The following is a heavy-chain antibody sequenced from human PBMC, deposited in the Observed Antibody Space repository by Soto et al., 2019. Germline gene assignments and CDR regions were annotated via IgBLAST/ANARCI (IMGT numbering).Heavy chain of an antibody. CDR3: ARGDSRSYYYVYAFDV. J-gene: IGHJ3*01. Sequence: ESGGGLVQPGGSLTLSCVASGFSLSSHEMNWVRQAPGKGLEWISYISDTSRTIYYADSVRGRFTISRDNAKNSVSLQMNGLGVEDTAVYYCARGDSRSYYYVYAFDVWGQGTVVTVSS. CDR1: GFSLSSHE. V-gene: IGHV3-48*03. D-gene: IGHD3-22*01. CDR2: ISDTSRTI.